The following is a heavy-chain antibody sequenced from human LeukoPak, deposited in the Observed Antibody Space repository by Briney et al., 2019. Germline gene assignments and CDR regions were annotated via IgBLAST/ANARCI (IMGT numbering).Heavy chain of an antibody. CDR2: MSYSGHT. CDR1: GDNIGRINYY. V-gene: IGHV4-39*07. CDR3: ARAVGSFDWLPLFDF. Sequence: PSETLSLTCTISGDNIGRINYYWGWIRQPPGKGLEWIVSMSYSGHTYYNPSLKSRVTTSIDTSKNQLSLNLKSVTAADTAVYYCARAVGSFDWLPLFDFWGQGALVTVSS. J-gene: IGHJ4*02. D-gene: IGHD3-9*01.